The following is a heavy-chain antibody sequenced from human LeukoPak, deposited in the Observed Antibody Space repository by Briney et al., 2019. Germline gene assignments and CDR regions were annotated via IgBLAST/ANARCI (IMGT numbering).Heavy chain of an antibody. Sequence: GGSLRLSCAVSGFTFSSFDMSWVRQAPGKGLEWVSSISSSSSHIYYADAVKGRFTISRDNAKNSLYLQMNSLRAEDTAVYYCARDLAGRNYWGQGTLVTVSS. CDR2: ISSSSSHI. CDR3: ARDLAGRNY. J-gene: IGHJ4*02. V-gene: IGHV3-21*06. D-gene: IGHD3-10*01. CDR1: GFTFSSFD.